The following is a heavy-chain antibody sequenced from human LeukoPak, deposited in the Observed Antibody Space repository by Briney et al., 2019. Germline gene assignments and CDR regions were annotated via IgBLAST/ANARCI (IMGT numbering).Heavy chain of an antibody. CDR2: ISGSGLSI. CDR3: ARSGGGF. V-gene: IGHV3-48*03. CDR1: GFIFNDYE. J-gene: IGHJ3*01. D-gene: IGHD4-23*01. Sequence: PGGSLRLSCVASGFIFNDYEMNWVRQAPGKGLEWVAYISGSGLSIYYADSAKGRFTISRDNAKNSLYLQMNSLRAEDTAVYYCARSGGGFWGQGTMVTVSS.